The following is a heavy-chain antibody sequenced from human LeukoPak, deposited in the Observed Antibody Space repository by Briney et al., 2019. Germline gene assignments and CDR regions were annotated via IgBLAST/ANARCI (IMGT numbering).Heavy chain of an antibody. CDR2: ISGSGGST. CDR3: AKWYYDFWSGYAPSAFDI. V-gene: IGHV3-23*01. D-gene: IGHD3-3*01. Sequence: PGGSLRLSCAASGFTFSSYAMSWFRQAPGKGLEWVSAISGSGGSTYYADSVKGRYTISRDNSKNTLYLQMNSLRAEDTAVYYCAKWYYDFWSGYAPSAFDIWGQGTMVTVSS. CDR1: GFTFSSYA. J-gene: IGHJ3*02.